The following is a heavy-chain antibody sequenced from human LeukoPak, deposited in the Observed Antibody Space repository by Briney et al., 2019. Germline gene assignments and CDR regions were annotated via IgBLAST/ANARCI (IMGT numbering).Heavy chain of an antibody. D-gene: IGHD6-19*01. CDR2: MNPNSGNT. J-gene: IGHJ4*02. Sequence: ASVKVSCKVSGYTLAELSIHWVRQATGQGLEWMGWMNPNSGNTGYAQKFQGRVTMTRNTSISTAYMELSSLRSEDTAVYYCARGGVVAVAGTGDYWGQGTLVTVSS. V-gene: IGHV1-8*01. CDR1: GYTLAELS. CDR3: ARGGVVAVAGTGDY.